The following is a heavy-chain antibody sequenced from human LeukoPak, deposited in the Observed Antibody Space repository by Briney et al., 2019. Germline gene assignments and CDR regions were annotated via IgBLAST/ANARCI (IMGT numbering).Heavy chain of an antibody. Sequence: ASVKVSCKASGGTFSSYAISWVRQAPGQGLEWMGGIIPSFGTANYAQEFQGRVTITAGKSTSTDYMELSSLRSEDTAVYYCARVLVLTGYPLPGYYFDYWGQGTLVTVSS. CDR2: IIPSFGTA. D-gene: IGHD3-9*01. CDR1: GGTFSSYA. J-gene: IGHJ4*02. V-gene: IGHV1-69*06. CDR3: ARVLVLTGYPLPGYYFDY.